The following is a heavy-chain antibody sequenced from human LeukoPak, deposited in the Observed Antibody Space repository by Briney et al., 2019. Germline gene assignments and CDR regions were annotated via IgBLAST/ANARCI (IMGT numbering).Heavy chain of an antibody. CDR2: SDTENGET. CDR3: ATGSGFFGYYYYYMDV. CDR1: GYTLTELS. Sequence: ASVKVSCKVSGYTLTELSMHWVRQAPRKGVEWMGVSDTENGETIYAQKLQGRVTMTEDTSTDTAYMEVSSLTSEDTAVYYCATGSGFFGYYYYYMDVWGKGTTVTVSS. J-gene: IGHJ6*03. V-gene: IGHV1-24*01. D-gene: IGHD3-10*01.